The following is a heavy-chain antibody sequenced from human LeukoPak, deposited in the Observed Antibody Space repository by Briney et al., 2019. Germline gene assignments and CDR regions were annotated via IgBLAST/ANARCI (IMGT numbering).Heavy chain of an antibody. D-gene: IGHD3-3*01. CDR3: AGHVLRFLEWLSPFDY. Sequence: PSETLSLICTVSGYSISSGYYWGWIRQPPGKGLEWIGNLYHSGSTYYNPSLKSRVTMSVDTSKNQFSLKLSSVTAADTAVYYCAGHVLRFLEWLSPFDYWGQGTLVTVSS. V-gene: IGHV4-38-2*02. CDR1: GYSISSGYY. J-gene: IGHJ4*02. CDR2: LYHSGST.